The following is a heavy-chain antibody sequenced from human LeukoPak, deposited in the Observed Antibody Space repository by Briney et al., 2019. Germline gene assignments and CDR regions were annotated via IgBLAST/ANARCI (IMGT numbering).Heavy chain of an antibody. D-gene: IGHD3-10*01. V-gene: IGHV1-24*01. Sequence: ASVKVSCKVSGYTLTELSMHWVRQAPGKGLEWMGGFDPEDGETIYAQKFQGRVTMTEDTSTDTSYMELSSLRSEDTAVYYCATIPPMVRGVFDYWGQGTLVTVSS. CDR1: GYTLTELS. CDR3: ATIPPMVRGVFDY. J-gene: IGHJ4*02. CDR2: FDPEDGET.